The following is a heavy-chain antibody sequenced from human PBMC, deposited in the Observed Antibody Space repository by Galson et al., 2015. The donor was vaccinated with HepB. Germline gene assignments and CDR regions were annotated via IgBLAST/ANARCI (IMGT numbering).Heavy chain of an antibody. V-gene: IGHV3-7*03. Sequence: SLRLSCAASGFTFRSYWMSWVRQAPGKGLEWGANIKQDGSEKYYVDSVKGRFTISRDNAKNSLYLQMNSLRAEDTAVYYCARSSSSWNGPYFDYWGQGTLVTVSS. D-gene: IGHD6-13*01. CDR1: GFTFRSYW. CDR2: IKQDGSEK. J-gene: IGHJ4*02. CDR3: ARSSSSWNGPYFDY.